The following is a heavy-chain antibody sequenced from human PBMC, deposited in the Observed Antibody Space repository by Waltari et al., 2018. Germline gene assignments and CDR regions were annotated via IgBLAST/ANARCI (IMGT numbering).Heavy chain of an antibody. CDR3: AKGTHIVALGY. CDR1: GFTFSSYA. Sequence: EVQLLESGGGLVQPGGSLRLSCAASGFTFSSYAMSWVRQAPGKGLEWVSVIYRGGSTHYADSVNGRFTISRDNSKNTLYLQMNSLRAEDTAVYYCAKGTHIVALGYWGQGTLVTVSS. CDR2: IYRGGST. D-gene: IGHD6-13*01. V-gene: IGHV3-23*03. J-gene: IGHJ4*02.